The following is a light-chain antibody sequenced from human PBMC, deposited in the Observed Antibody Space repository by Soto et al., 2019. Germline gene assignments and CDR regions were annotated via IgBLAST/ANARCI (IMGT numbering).Light chain of an antibody. V-gene: IGKV1-27*01. J-gene: IGKJ1*01. Sequence: DIQMTQSPSTLSASVGDRVTITCRASQSISSWLACYQQKPGKVPKLLIYAASTLQSGVPSRFSGSGSGTDFTLTISRLEPEDFVVYYCQQYGNSPPWTFGQGTRWIS. CDR3: QQYGNSPPWT. CDR2: AAS. CDR1: QSISSW.